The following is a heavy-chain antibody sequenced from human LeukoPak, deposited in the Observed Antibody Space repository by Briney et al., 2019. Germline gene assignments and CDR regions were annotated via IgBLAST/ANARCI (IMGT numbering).Heavy chain of an antibody. CDR2: IKQDGSEK. CDR1: GFTFSSYW. Sequence: GGSLGLSCAASGFTFSSYWMSWVRQAPGKGLEWVANIKQDGSEKYYVDSVKGRYTISRDNAKNSLYLQMNSLRAEDTAVYYCARGGPAVAGTSDYWGQGTLVTVSS. V-gene: IGHV3-7*03. J-gene: IGHJ4*02. CDR3: ARGGPAVAGTSDY. D-gene: IGHD6-19*01.